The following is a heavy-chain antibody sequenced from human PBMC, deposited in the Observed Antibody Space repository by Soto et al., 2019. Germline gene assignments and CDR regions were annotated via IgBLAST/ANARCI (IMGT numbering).Heavy chain of an antibody. J-gene: IGHJ6*02. CDR3: ARSPVVASIDYYGMDV. Sequence: GESLKISCKGSGYIFTNYWIGWVRQMPGRGLEWMGIIHPRDSDTKYNPSFQDQVTISADRSITTAYLHWSGLKASDTALYFCARSPVVASIDYYGMDVWGQGTTVTVSS. CDR2: IHPRDSDT. CDR1: GYIFTNYW. V-gene: IGHV5-51*01. D-gene: IGHD5-12*01.